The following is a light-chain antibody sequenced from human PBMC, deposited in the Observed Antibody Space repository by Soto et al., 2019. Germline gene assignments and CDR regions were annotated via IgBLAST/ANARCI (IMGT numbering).Light chain of an antibody. CDR3: QQLNSYLPST. V-gene: IGKV1-9*01. J-gene: IGKJ5*01. Sequence: IQLTQYPSSLSASVRDRVTITYRASQGVSSSLSSYQQQPGKDPKRLLYAASTLQSGVTSRFSGSGSGTDFTLTTSSLQPEDFATDYCQQLNSYLPSTFGQGTRLEIK. CDR1: QGVSSS. CDR2: AAS.